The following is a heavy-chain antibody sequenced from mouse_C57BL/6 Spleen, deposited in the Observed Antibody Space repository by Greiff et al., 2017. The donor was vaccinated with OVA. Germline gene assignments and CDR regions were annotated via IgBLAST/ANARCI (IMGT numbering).Heavy chain of an antibody. D-gene: IGHD2-4*01. Sequence: QVQLQQPGAELVRPGTSVKLSCKASGYTFTSYWMHWVKQRPGQGLEWIGVIDPSDSYTNYNQKFKGKATLTVDTSSSTPYMQLSSLTSEDSADYYWSRTFYYEYDEGWFAYWGQGTLVTVSA. CDR2: IDPSDSYT. J-gene: IGHJ3*01. CDR3: SRTFYYEYDEGWFAY. V-gene: IGHV1-59*01. CDR1: GYTFTSYW.